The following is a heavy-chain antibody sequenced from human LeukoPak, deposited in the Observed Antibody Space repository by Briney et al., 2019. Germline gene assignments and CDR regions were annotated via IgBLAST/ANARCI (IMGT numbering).Heavy chain of an antibody. V-gene: IGHV1-2*02. CDR1: GYTFTGYY. Sequence: ASVKVSCKASGYTFTGYYMHWVRQAPGQGLEWMGWINPNSGGTNYAQKFQGGVTMTRDTSISTAYMELSRLRSDDTAVYYCARDPQIYFTFGGVIIPVGLYMDVWGKGTMVTVSS. CDR3: ARDPQIYFTFGGVIIPVGLYMDV. D-gene: IGHD3-16*02. CDR2: INPNSGGT. J-gene: IGHJ6*03.